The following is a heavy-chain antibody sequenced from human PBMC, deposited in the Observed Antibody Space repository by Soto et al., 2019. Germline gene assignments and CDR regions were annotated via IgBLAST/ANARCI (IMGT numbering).Heavy chain of an antibody. V-gene: IGHV6-1*01. Sequence: SQTLSLTGSISGDSVSSATAAWIWINQSPSRGLEWLGRTYYKSKWNNDYALSVKSRITISPDTYQNQFSLDLDSVTPEDTAVYYCVGVTLFRGMDVWGQGTTVTVPS. CDR2: TYYKSKWNN. D-gene: IGHD3-10*01. CDR3: VGVTLFRGMDV. J-gene: IGHJ6*02. CDR1: GDSVSSATAA.